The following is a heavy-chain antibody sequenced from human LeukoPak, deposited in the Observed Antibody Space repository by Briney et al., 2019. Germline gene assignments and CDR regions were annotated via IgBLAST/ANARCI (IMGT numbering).Heavy chain of an antibody. Sequence: PGGSLRLSCAASGFTFSSYAMRWVRQAPGKGLEWVSAISGSGGSTYYADSVKGRFTISRDNSKNTLYLQMNSLRAEDTAVYYCAKVRVAGHDAFDIWGQGTMVTVSS. CDR2: ISGSGGST. V-gene: IGHV3-23*01. J-gene: IGHJ3*02. D-gene: IGHD6-19*01. CDR3: AKVRVAGHDAFDI. CDR1: GFTFSSYA.